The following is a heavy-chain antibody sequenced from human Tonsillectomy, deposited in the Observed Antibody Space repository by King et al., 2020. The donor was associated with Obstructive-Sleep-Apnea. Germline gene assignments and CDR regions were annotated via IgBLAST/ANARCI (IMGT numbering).Heavy chain of an antibody. CDR2: IYYSGST. CDR1: GGSISSYS. CDR3: ARAVTYYDILTGYQVDAFDI. D-gene: IGHD3-9*01. J-gene: IGHJ3*02. V-gene: IGHV4-59*01. Sequence: VHLQESGPGLVKPSETLSRSCRVSGGSISSYSWNWIRQPPGKGLEWIGYIYYSGSTNYNPPLKSRVTISVDTSKNQFSLKLNSVTAADTAVYYCARAVTYYDILTGYQVDAFDIWGQGTMVTVSS.